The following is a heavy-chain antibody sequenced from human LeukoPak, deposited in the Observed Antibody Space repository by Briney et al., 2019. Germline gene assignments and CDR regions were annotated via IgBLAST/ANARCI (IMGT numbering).Heavy chain of an antibody. CDR1: GFTFSSFG. J-gene: IGHJ4*02. CDR3: AKDGTIFGVAGPYYFDY. V-gene: IGHV3-23*01. CDR2: ISGSGGST. Sequence: GGSLRLSCAASGFTFSSFGMHWVRQAPGKGLEWVSAISGSGGSTYYADSVKGRFTISRDNSKNTLYLQMNSLRAEDTAVYYCAKDGTIFGVAGPYYFDYWGQGTLVTVSS. D-gene: IGHD3-3*01.